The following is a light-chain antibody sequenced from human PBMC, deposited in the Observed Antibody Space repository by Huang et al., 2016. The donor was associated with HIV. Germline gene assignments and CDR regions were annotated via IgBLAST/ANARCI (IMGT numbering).Light chain of an antibody. V-gene: IGKV3D-15*01. CDR1: QNVRNN. Sequence: EIMMTQSPATLSVSPGGRATLSCRASQNVRNNLAWYQQKTGKAPRLLIYDTSTRAAGIPATVTVSGSGTEFTLTISGLQSEDFAIYYCQQYDNWPPGLTFGGGTKVEI. CDR2: DTS. CDR3: QQYDNWPPGLT. J-gene: IGKJ4*01.